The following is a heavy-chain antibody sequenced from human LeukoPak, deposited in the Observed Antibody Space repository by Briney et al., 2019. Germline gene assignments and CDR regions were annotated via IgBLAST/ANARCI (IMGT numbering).Heavy chain of an antibody. CDR1: GDSISSYY. J-gene: IGHJ2*01. CDR2: IYYSGST. Sequence: SETLSLTCTVSGDSISSYYWSWIRQPPGKGLEWIGYIYYSGSTNYNPSLKSRVTKSVDTSKNQFSLKLSSVTAADTAVYYCARAPWYFDLWGRGTLVSVSS. CDR3: ARAPWYFDL. V-gene: IGHV4-59*01.